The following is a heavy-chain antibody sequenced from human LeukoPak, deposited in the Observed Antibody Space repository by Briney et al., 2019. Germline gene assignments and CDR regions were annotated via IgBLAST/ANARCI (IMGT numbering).Heavy chain of an antibody. J-gene: IGHJ3*02. D-gene: IGHD2-8*01. CDR1: GFTFSSHG. Sequence: GGSLRLSCAASGFTFSSHGMNWVRQAPGKGLEWVANIKQDGSEKYYVDSVKGRFTISRDNAKNSLYLQMNSLRAEDTAVYYCARECNTKAGAFDIWGQGTMVTVSS. CDR2: IKQDGSEK. V-gene: IGHV3-7*01. CDR3: ARECNTKAGAFDI.